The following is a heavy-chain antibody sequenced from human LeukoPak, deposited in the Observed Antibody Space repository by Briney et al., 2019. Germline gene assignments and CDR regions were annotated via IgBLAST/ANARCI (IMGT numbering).Heavy chain of an antibody. D-gene: IGHD6-13*01. J-gene: IGHJ4*02. CDR1: GFTFITDS. Sequence: GGSLRLSFTASGFTFITDSMNWVRQAPGRGLEWVSYISGSSSSSDGGAIQYADSVKGRFTISRDSDKNSLYLPMNSLRDEDTAVYYCATGTGSDSWYIDYWGQGTLVSVSS. CDR2: ISGSSSSSDGGAI. V-gene: IGHV3-48*02. CDR3: ATGTGSDSWYIDY.